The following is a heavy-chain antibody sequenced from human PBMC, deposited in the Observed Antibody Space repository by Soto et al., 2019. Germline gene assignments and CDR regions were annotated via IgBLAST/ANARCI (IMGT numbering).Heavy chain of an antibody. CDR1: GYTFTSYG. Sequence: ASVKVSCKASGYTFTSYGISWVRQAPGQGLEWMGWISAYNGNTNYAQRLQGRVTMTTDTSTSTAYMELRSLRSDDTAVYYCATYDYGDYASGHWFDPWGQGTLVTVSS. J-gene: IGHJ5*02. CDR3: ATYDYGDYASGHWFDP. CDR2: ISAYNGNT. D-gene: IGHD4-17*01. V-gene: IGHV1-18*01.